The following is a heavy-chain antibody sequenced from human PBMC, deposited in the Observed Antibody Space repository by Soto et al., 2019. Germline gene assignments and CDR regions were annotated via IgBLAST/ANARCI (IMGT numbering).Heavy chain of an antibody. CDR2: ISTSNGDT. Sequence: QLQLVQSGAEVKKPGASVKVSCKASGSTFTTYGMRWVRQAPGQGLEWMGWISTSNGDTNYAQKVQGRVTMTTDTSTRTVYMELRSLRSDDTAVYYCAKVVSGMEAFDHWGQGNLVTVSS. CDR1: GSTFTTYG. V-gene: IGHV1-18*01. CDR3: AKVVSGMEAFDH. J-gene: IGHJ4*02. D-gene: IGHD2-8*01.